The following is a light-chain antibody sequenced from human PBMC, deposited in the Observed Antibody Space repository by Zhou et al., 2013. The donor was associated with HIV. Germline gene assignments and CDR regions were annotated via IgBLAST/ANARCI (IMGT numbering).Light chain of an antibody. CDR1: SSNIGNNF. CDR3: AAWDDSLSGVL. Sequence: QSVLTQPPSTSGTPGQTVTISCSGSSSNIGNNFVYWYRQFPGTAPNLLIFKNTQRPSGVPDRISGSKSGTSASLAINGLRSEDEADYYCAAWDDSLSGVLFGGGTQLTVL. CDR2: KNT. V-gene: IGLV1-47*01. J-gene: IGLJ2*01.